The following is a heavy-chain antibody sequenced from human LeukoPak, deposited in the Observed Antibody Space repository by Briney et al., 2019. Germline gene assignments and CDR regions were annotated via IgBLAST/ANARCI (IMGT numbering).Heavy chain of an antibody. CDR2: INPNSGGT. Sequence: WASVKVSCKASGYTFTGYYMHWVRQAPGQGLEWMGWINPNSGGTNYAQKFQGRATMTRDTSISTAYMELSRLRSDDTAVYYCARSANYYGSGSWTTEKYYFDYWGQGTLVTVSS. V-gene: IGHV1-2*02. D-gene: IGHD3-10*01. CDR3: ARSANYYGSGSWTTEKYYFDY. CDR1: GYTFTGYY. J-gene: IGHJ4*02.